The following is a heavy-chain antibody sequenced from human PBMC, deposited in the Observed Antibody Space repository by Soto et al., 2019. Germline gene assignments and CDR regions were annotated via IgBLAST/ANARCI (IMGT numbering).Heavy chain of an antibody. V-gene: IGHV3-48*03. Sequence: GGSLRLSCAASGFTFSSYEMNWVRQAPGKGLEWVSYISSSGSTIYYADSVKGRFTISRDNAKNSLYLQMNSLRAEDTAVYYCARDGPHQAFDPCGQGTLVTVSS. CDR3: ARDGPHQAFDP. J-gene: IGHJ5*02. CDR1: GFTFSSYE. CDR2: ISSSGSTI.